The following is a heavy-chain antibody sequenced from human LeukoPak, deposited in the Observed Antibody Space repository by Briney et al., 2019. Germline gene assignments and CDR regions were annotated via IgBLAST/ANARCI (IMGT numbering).Heavy chain of an antibody. Sequence: PGGSLRLSCAASGFTFSSYEMNWVRQAPGKGLEWVSYISSSGSTIYYADSVKGRFTISRDNAKNSLYLQMNSLRAEDTAVYYCARLIRYYYDSSGYYGGNWFDPWGQGTLVTVSS. V-gene: IGHV3-48*03. D-gene: IGHD3-22*01. J-gene: IGHJ5*02. CDR3: ARLIRYYYDSSGYYGGNWFDP. CDR2: ISSSGSTI. CDR1: GFTFSSYE.